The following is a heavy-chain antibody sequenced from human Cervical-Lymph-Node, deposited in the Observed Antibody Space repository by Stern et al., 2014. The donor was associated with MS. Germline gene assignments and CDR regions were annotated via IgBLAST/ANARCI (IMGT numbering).Heavy chain of an antibody. CDR1: GFSFNDYA. Sequence: EVQLVQSGGGLVQPGGSLRLSCAASGFSFNDYAMSWVRQAPGQGLECVSAIRGTGGSTYYADSVRGRSTISRDNSKDTLYLQMNSLRAEDSAVYYCAKDLVYDYVWAPYSFDFWGQGTLVTVSS. D-gene: IGHD3-16*01. CDR2: IRGTGGST. J-gene: IGHJ4*02. V-gene: IGHV3-23*04. CDR3: AKDLVYDYVWAPYSFDF.